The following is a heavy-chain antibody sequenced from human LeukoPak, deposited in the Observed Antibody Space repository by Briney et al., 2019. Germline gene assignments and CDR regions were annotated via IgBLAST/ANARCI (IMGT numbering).Heavy chain of an antibody. D-gene: IGHD3-10*01. CDR2: ISGDGGTT. V-gene: IGHV3-43*02. J-gene: IGHJ3*02. CDR1: GFSFSSHS. CDR3: ANPPLVRGDDAFDI. Sequence: RTGGSLRLSCAASGFSFSSHSMNWVRQAPGKGLEWVSLISGDGGTTYYADSVKGRFAISRDNSKNSLHLQMNSLRTEDTALYYCANPPLVRGDDAFDIWGQGTMVTVSS.